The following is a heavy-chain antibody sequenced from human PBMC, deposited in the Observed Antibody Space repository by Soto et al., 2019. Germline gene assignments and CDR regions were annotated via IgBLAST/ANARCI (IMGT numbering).Heavy chain of an antibody. D-gene: IGHD3-22*01. CDR2: ISSSSSTI. V-gene: IGHV3-48*02. CDR1: GFTFSSYS. Sequence: PVGSLRLSCAASGFTFSSYSMNWVRQAPGKGLEWVSYISSSSSTIYYADSVKGRFTISRDNAKNSLYLQMNSLRDEDTAVYYCALGGDYYDSSGYYPGYYYYGMDVWGQGTTVTVSS. J-gene: IGHJ6*02. CDR3: ALGGDYYDSSGYYPGYYYYGMDV.